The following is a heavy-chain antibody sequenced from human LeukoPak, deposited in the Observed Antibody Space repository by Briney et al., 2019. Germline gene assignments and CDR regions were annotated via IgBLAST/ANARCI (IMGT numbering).Heavy chain of an antibody. CDR1: GGTLSRYA. J-gene: IGHJ1*01. D-gene: IGHD6-6*01. Sequence: SVKVPCKALGGTLSRYAITWVRQAPGHALEWMGRIIPILGIANYAQKFQGRVTITADKSTSTAYMELSSLRSEDTAVYYCARSSTSTDFQHWGQGTLVTVSS. V-gene: IGHV1-69*04. CDR2: IIPILGIA. CDR3: ARSSTSTDFQH.